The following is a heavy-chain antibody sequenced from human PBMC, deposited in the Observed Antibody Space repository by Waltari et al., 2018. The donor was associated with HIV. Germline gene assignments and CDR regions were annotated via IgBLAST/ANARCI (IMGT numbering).Heavy chain of an antibody. Sequence: EVRLVESGGGLVQPGRSLRLSCTGSGFTFGDYGVTWFRQGPGKGLEWVGFIRSKAYGGATEYAASVKGRFSISRDDSRSLAYLQMNSLKPQDTAVYYCTYCGGDCYSAIDYWGQGTLVTVSS. J-gene: IGHJ4*02. D-gene: IGHD2-21*02. CDR1: GFTFGDYG. V-gene: IGHV3-49*03. CDR3: TYCGGDCYSAIDY. CDR2: IRSKAYGGAT.